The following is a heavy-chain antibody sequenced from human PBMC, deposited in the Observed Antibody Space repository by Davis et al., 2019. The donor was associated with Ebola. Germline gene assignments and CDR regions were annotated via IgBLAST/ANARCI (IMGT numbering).Heavy chain of an antibody. V-gene: IGHV1-2*04. CDR2: INPNSGGP. Sequence: AASVKVSCKASGYTFTGYYMHWVRQAPGQGLEWMGWINPNSGGPNYAQKFQGWVTMTRDTSISTAYMELSRLRSDDTAVYYCARDLPACSSTSCNYYYYGMDVWGQGTTVTVSS. D-gene: IGHD2-2*01. CDR3: ARDLPACSSTSCNYYYYGMDV. CDR1: GYTFTGYY. J-gene: IGHJ6*02.